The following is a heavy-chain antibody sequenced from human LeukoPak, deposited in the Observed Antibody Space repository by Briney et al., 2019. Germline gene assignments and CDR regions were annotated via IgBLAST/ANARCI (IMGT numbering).Heavy chain of an antibody. CDR3: ARGRPSRGEPAATARYYYYGMDV. CDR1: GFTFSSYG. Sequence: AGGSLRLSCAASGFTFSSYGMHWVRQAPGKGLEWVAVIWYDGSNKYYADSVKGRFTISRDNSKNTLYLQMNSLRAEDTAVYYCARGRPSRGEPAATARYYYYGMDVWGQGTTVTVSS. J-gene: IGHJ6*02. V-gene: IGHV3-33*01. D-gene: IGHD2-2*01. CDR2: IWYDGSNK.